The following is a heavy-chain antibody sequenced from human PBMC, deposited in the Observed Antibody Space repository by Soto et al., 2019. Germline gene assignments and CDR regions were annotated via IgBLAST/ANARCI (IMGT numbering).Heavy chain of an antibody. J-gene: IGHJ5*02. CDR3: AGEPYSSSGFDP. CDR2: IHYTGST. V-gene: IGHV4-59*01. CDR1: GGSIRSNY. D-gene: IGHD6-13*01. Sequence: QVQLQESGPGLVKPSETLSLTCTVSGGSIRSNYWNWIRQPPGKGLEWIGYIHYTGSTTYNPSLKSRVTISVDTSKNQFSLKLSSVTAADTAVYYCAGEPYSSSGFDPWGQGTLVTVSS.